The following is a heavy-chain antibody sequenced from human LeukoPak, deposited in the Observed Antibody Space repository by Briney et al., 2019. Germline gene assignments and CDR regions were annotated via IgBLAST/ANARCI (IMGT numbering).Heavy chain of an antibody. D-gene: IGHD3-22*01. V-gene: IGHV3-33*01. CDR1: GFTFSSYG. CDR2: IWYDGSNK. J-gene: IGHJ4*02. CDR3: ARDNGITRGFYYYSSGYAPRLDY. Sequence: PGGSLRLSCAASGFTFSSYGMHWVRQAPGKGLEWVAVIWYDGSNKYYADSVKGRFTISRDNSKNTLYLQMNSLRAEDTAVYYCARDNGITRGFYYYSSGYAPRLDYWGQGTLVTVSS.